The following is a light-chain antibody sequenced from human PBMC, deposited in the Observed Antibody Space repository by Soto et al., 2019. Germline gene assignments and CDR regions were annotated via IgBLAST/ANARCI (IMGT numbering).Light chain of an antibody. Sequence: DIQMTQSPSTLSASVGDRVTNTCRASQSISRWVAWYQQRPGKAPILLIYDASTLENGVPSRFSGSGSGTEFTLTIRSLQPDDFATYYCQQHDSYPYTFGQGTKWIS. CDR3: QQHDSYPYT. J-gene: IGKJ2*01. V-gene: IGKV1-5*01. CDR1: QSISRW. CDR2: DAS.